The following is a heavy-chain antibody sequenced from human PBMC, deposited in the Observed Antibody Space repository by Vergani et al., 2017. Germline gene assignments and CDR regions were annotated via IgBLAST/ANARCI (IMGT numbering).Heavy chain of an antibody. Sequence: QVQVVQSGAEVKKSGASVKVSCKTSGYTFSNYYMHWVRQAPGQGLEWMGIINPSGGHTNYAQKFQGRVTMTRDTSTRTVYMELSSLRSEDTAIYYCASGDYGILAGYRYWVQGTLVTVAA. CDR2: INPSGGHT. CDR3: ASGDYGILAGYRY. CDR1: GYTFSNYY. V-gene: IGHV1-46*03. J-gene: IGHJ4*02. D-gene: IGHD3-9*01.